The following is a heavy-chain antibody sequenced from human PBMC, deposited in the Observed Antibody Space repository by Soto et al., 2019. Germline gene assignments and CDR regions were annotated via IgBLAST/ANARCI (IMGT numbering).Heavy chain of an antibody. J-gene: IGHJ4*02. CDR2: ISPMFGAA. CDR3: AREVQVHTPAFVY. V-gene: IGHV1-69*19. D-gene: IGHD3-10*01. CDR1: GGTFNTYA. Sequence: QVQLVQSGAEMKKPGSSVKVSCQSSGGTFNTYAMNWVRQAPGQGPGWMGDISPMFGAANYAPKFQGRVTITADGSAGTSYMQLSSLTSEDTALYFCAREVQVHTPAFVYWGQGTLVTVSS.